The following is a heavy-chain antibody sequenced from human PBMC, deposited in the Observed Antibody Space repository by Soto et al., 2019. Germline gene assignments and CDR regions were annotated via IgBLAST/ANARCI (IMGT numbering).Heavy chain of an antibody. Sequence: QVHLQESGPGLVKPSETLSLTCTVSGGSMSRSYWSWIRQPAGKGLEWVGRIHPSRGTNYNPSLHSRVTMSIDTSKNHFYLKLASATAADTALYFCAKERDSPAGTAEYWGQGALVTVSS. J-gene: IGHJ4*02. V-gene: IGHV4-4*07. CDR1: GGSMSRSY. D-gene: IGHD6-13*01. CDR2: IHPSRGT. CDR3: AKERDSPAGTAEY.